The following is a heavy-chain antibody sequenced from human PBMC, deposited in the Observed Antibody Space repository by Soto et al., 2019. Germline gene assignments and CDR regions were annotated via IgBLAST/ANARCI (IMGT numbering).Heavy chain of an antibody. J-gene: IGHJ3*02. CDR1: GGSFSGYY. CDR3: ARGRSRDAFDI. Sequence: ETLSLTCAVYGGSFSGYYWSWIRQPPGKGLEWIGEINHSGSTNYNPSLKSRVTISVDTSKNQFSLKLSSVTAADTAVYYCARGRSRDAFDIWGQGTMVTVSS. CDR2: INHSGST. V-gene: IGHV4-34*01.